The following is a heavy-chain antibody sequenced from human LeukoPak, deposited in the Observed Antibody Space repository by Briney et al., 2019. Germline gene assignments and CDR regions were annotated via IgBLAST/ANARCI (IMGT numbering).Heavy chain of an antibody. Sequence: GGSLRLSCAASGFTFSSYAMGWVRQAPGKGLEWVSAISGSGGSTYYADSVEGRFTISRDNSKNTLYLQMSSLRAEDTAVYYCAKGRFIVVVPAAPQGYFDYWGQGTLVTVSS. V-gene: IGHV3-23*01. CDR2: ISGSGGST. J-gene: IGHJ4*02. CDR1: GFTFSSYA. CDR3: AKGRFIVVVPAAPQGYFDY. D-gene: IGHD2-2*01.